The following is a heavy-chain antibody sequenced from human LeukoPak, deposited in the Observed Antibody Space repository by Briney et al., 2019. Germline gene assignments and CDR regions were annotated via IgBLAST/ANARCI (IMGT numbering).Heavy chain of an antibody. D-gene: IGHD3-22*01. CDR1: GGSISSYY. CDR3: ARAPYYYDSSGYYYWGYNWFDP. J-gene: IGHJ5*02. Sequence: PSETLSLTCTVSGGSISSYYWGWIRQPPGKGLEWIGYIYYSGSTNYNPSLKSRVTISVDTSKNQFSLKLSSVTAADTAVYYCARAPYYYDSSGYYYWGYNWFDPWGQGTLVTVSS. CDR2: IYYSGST. V-gene: IGHV4-59*01.